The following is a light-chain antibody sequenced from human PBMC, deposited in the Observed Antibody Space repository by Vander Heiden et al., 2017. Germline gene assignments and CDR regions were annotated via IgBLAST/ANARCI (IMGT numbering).Light chain of an antibody. Sequence: DIQLTQSPSFLSAYIGDRVTITCRASQVIYTHLTWYQQKPGKAPKLLIYAASNLLSGVPSRFSGSTSGTEFTLTISSLQPEDFATYYCQQFNSYPLTFGGGTKVEIK. V-gene: IGKV1-9*01. J-gene: IGKJ4*01. CDR2: AAS. CDR1: QVIYTH. CDR3: QQFNSYPLT.